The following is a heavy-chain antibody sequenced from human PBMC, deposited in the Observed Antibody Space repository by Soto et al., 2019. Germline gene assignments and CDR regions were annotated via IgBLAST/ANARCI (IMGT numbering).Heavy chain of an antibody. V-gene: IGHV1-46*01. Sequence: GASVKVSCKASGYSFFSYYIHWVRQAPGQGLEWMGRFLASGGNTDYAQRFRGRISMTRDTSTTNTVSLELTSLTSDDTAAYYCARGGATLFGVIDSWGQGTRVTVSS. CDR2: FLASGGNT. J-gene: IGHJ4*02. CDR1: GYSFFSYY. D-gene: IGHD3-3*01. CDR3: ARGGATLFGVIDS.